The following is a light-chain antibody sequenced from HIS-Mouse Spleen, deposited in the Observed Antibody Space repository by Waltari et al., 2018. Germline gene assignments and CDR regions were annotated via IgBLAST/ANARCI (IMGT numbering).Light chain of an antibody. V-gene: IGLV2-14*03. CDR3: SSYTSSSTLV. CDR2: DVS. J-gene: IGLJ2*01. Sequence: QSALTQPASVSGSPGQSIPISCTGTSSDVGGYNYVSWYQQHPGKAPKLMIYDVSNRPSGVSNRFSGSKSGNTASLTISGLQAEDEADYYCSSYTSSSTLVLGGGTKLTVL. CDR1: SSDVGGYNY.